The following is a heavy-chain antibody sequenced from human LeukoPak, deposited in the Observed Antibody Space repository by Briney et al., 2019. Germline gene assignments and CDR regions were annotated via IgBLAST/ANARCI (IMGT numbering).Heavy chain of an antibody. Sequence: GGSLRLSCAASGFTFSSNYMSWVRQATGKGLEWVSVIYSGGSTYYADSVKGRFTISRDNSKNTLYLQMNSLRAEDTAVYYCARDDPYGGKDYWGQGTLVTVSS. CDR2: IYSGGST. CDR1: GFTFSSNY. V-gene: IGHV3-53*01. J-gene: IGHJ4*02. CDR3: ARDDPYGGKDY. D-gene: IGHD4-23*01.